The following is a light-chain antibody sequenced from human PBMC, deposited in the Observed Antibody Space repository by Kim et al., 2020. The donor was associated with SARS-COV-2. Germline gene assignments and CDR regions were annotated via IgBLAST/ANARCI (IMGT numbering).Light chain of an antibody. Sequence: DIQMIQSPSTLSASMGDRVTITCRASQTINSWLAWYQQKPGKSPKLLIYKASNLESGVPSRFSGSGSGTEFTLTISSLQPDDFATYYCHQYNSYSTFGQGTKLEI. J-gene: IGKJ2*01. CDR2: KAS. V-gene: IGKV1-5*03. CDR3: HQYNSYST. CDR1: QTINSW.